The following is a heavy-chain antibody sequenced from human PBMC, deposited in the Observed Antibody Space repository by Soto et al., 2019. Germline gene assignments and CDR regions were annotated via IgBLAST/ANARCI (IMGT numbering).Heavy chain of an antibody. D-gene: IGHD3-3*01. J-gene: IGHJ6*04. CDR2: IYYSGST. Sequence: SETLSLTCTVSGGSISSYYWSWIRQPPGKGLEWIGYIYYSGSTNYNPSLKSRVTISVDASKNQFSLKLSSVTAADTAVYYCASGITISGVVPDVWGKGTTVTVSS. CDR3: ASGITISGVVPDV. CDR1: GGSISSYY. V-gene: IGHV4-59*08.